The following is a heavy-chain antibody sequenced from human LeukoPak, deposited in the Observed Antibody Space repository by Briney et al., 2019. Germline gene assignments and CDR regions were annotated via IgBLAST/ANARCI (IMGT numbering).Heavy chain of an antibody. CDR1: GFTFSSYA. D-gene: IGHD3-10*01. V-gene: IGHV3-30*04. Sequence: PGRSLRVFCAASGFTFSSYAMHGVRQAPGKGLAWVAVISYDGSNKYYADSVKGRFTMSRDNSKNTLYPQMYSLRAENTAVYYCAKELWCGEYSFDYWGQGTLVTVSS. CDR3: AKELWCGEYSFDY. CDR2: ISYDGSNK. J-gene: IGHJ4*02.